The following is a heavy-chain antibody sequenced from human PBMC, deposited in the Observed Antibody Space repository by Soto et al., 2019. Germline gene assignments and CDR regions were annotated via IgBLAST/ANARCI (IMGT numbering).Heavy chain of an antibody. Sequence: EVQLVESGGGLVQPGGSLRLSCAASGFTFSSFTMNWVRQAPGKGLGWVSYIGSSGITRYHADSVKGRFTVSRDNARNSLYLQMNSLRDEDTALYYCARSGSSGYHRYRLGSNEAFEVWGQGTMVTVSP. D-gene: IGHD6-19*01. CDR3: ARSGSSGYHRYRLGSNEAFEV. J-gene: IGHJ3*01. CDR2: IGSSGITR. CDR1: GFTFSSFT. V-gene: IGHV3-48*02.